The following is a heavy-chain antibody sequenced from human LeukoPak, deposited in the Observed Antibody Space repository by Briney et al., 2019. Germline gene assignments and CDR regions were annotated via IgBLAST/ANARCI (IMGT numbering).Heavy chain of an antibody. CDR1: GLTFSRYA. Sequence: GGSLRLSCAASGLTFSRYAMSWVRQDPGKGLEWVSSIVASGTGKYYADSVKGRFTISRGNSKNTVYLQINSLRAEDTALYYCAKEGSSDWYGRRFDYWGQGTLVTVSS. V-gene: IGHV3-23*01. J-gene: IGHJ4*02. CDR3: AKEGSSDWYGRRFDY. D-gene: IGHD6-19*01. CDR2: IVASGTGK.